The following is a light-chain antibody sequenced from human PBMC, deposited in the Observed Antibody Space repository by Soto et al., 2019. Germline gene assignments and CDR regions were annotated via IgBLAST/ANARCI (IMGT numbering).Light chain of an antibody. Sequence: DIQMTQSPSTLSASVGDRVTITCRASQSISNWLAWYQQKPGKAPKLLIYRASALESGVPSRFSGSGSGTEFTLTISSLQPDDFAPYYCQPYSTYSHTFGQGTKLEI. V-gene: IGKV1-5*03. CDR3: QPYSTYSHT. CDR1: QSISNW. J-gene: IGKJ2*01. CDR2: RAS.